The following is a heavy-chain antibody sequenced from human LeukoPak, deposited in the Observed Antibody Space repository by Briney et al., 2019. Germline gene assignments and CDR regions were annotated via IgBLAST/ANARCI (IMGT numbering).Heavy chain of an antibody. V-gene: IGHV3-23*01. CDR2: ISGSGGSS. J-gene: IGHJ4*02. CDR3: AKAVLLWFGGGFDY. Sequence: PGGSLRLSCAASGFSLSNYAMSWVRQAPGKGLEWVSAISGSGGSSYYADSVKGRFTISRDNSKNTLYLQMNSLRAEDTALYYCAKAVLLWFGGGFDYWGQGTLVTVSS. CDR1: GFSLSNYA. D-gene: IGHD3-10*01.